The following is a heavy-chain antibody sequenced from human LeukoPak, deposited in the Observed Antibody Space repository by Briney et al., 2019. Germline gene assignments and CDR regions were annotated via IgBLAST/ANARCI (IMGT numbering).Heavy chain of an antibody. Sequence: SETLSLTCTVSVGSIRSYNWSWIRQPPGMGVVWLGYIYYRGSTNYNPSLKSRVTISVDTSKNQYSLKLSSVTAADTAGYYCARDWAVREPRGWFDPWGQGTLVTVSS. V-gene: IGHV4-59*01. CDR2: IYYRGST. D-gene: IGHD3-10*01. J-gene: IGHJ5*02. CDR1: VGSIRSYN. CDR3: ARDWAVREPRGWFDP.